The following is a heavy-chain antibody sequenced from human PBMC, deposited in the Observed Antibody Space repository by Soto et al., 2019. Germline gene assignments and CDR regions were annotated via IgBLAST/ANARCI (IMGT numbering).Heavy chain of an antibody. CDR1: GGSISSYY. V-gene: IGHV4-59*01. CDR3: AKTYSSSWYRWFDP. Sequence: SETLSLTCTVSGGSISSYYWSWIRQPPGKGLEWIGYIYYSGSTNYNPSLKSRVTISVDTSKNQFSLKLSSVTAADTAVYYCAKTYSSSWYRWFDPWGQGTLVTVSS. CDR2: IYYSGST. J-gene: IGHJ5*02. D-gene: IGHD6-13*01.